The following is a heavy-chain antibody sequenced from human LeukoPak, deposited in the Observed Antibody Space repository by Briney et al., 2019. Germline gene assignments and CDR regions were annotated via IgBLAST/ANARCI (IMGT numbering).Heavy chain of an antibody. CDR2: IYYSGST. V-gene: IGHV4-59*11. Sequence: SETLSLTCTVSGGSISSHYWSRIRQPPGKGLEWIGYIYYSGSTNYNLSLKSRVTISVDTSKNQFSLKLSSVTAADTAVYYCARAPSYYYYMDVWGKGTTVTVSS. J-gene: IGHJ6*03. CDR1: GGSISSHY. CDR3: ARAPSYYYYMDV.